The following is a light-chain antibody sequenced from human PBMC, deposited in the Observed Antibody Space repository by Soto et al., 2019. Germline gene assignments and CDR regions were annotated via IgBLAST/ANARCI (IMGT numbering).Light chain of an antibody. CDR2: GAS. V-gene: IGKV3-20*01. Sequence: IVLTQSPGTLSLSPGERATLSCRASQSVSSDYLAWYQQKPGQAPRLLIYGASSRATGIPGRFSGSGSGTDFTVTISRLEPEDFAVYYCLQYSSSSYTFGQGTRLDIK. CDR3: LQYSSSSYT. CDR1: QSVSSDY. J-gene: IGKJ2*01.